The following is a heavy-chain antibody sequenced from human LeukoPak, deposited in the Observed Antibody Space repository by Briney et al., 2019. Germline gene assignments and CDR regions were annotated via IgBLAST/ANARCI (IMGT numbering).Heavy chain of an antibody. D-gene: IGHD2-21*02. V-gene: IGHV3-7*01. Sequence: GGSLRLSSAASGFTFSTYWMNWYRQAPGKGLEWVGNINQDASEINYVDSVRGRFTISRDNAKNSLRLQMNSLRAEDTAVYYCATDRDNSDWQKRFDSWGQGTLVTVSS. CDR3: ATDRDNSDWQKRFDS. J-gene: IGHJ4*02. CDR2: INQDASEI. CDR1: GFTFSTYW.